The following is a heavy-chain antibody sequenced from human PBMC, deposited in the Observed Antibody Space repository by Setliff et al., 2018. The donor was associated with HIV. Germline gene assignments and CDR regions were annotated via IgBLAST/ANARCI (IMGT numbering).Heavy chain of an antibody. V-gene: IGHV1-18*01. CDR2: ISGYNGNT. J-gene: IGHJ3*02. CDR3: ARGSSSIAAAYPDALDI. D-gene: IGHD6-13*01. CDR1: GYTFTIYS. Sequence: VASVKVSCKASGYTFTIYSINWVRQAPGQGLEWMGSISGYNGNTNYAQKFQGRVTMTTDTSTSTAYMELRSLRSDDTAVYYCARGSSSIAAAYPDALDIWGQGTMVTV.